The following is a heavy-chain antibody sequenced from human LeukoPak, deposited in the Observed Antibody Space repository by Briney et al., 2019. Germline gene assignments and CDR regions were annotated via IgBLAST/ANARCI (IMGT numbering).Heavy chain of an antibody. J-gene: IGHJ5*02. CDR2: ISSSSSYI. CDR1: GFTFSSYS. V-gene: IGHV3-21*01. Sequence: GGSLRLSCAASGFTFSSYSMNWVRQAPGKGLEWVSSISSSSSYIYYADSVKGRFTISRDNAKNSLYLQMNSPRAEDTAVYYCARVPSGSYSLDPWGQGTLVTVSS. CDR3: ARVPSGSYSLDP. D-gene: IGHD1-26*01.